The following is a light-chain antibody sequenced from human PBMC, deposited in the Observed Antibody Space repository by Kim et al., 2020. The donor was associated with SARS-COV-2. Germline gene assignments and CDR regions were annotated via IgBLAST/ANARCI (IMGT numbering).Light chain of an antibody. Sequence: GQSVTISCTGTSIDVGGYNYVSWYQQHPGKAPKVMIFEVTKRPSGVPDRFSGSKSGNTASLTVSGLQAEDEADYYCSSYGGSNNLVFGGGTQLTVL. J-gene: IGLJ2*01. CDR3: SSYGGSNNLV. CDR2: EVT. CDR1: SIDVGGYNY. V-gene: IGLV2-8*01.